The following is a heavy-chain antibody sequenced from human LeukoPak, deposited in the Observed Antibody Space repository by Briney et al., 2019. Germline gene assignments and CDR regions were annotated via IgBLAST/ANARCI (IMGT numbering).Heavy chain of an antibody. CDR3: ASILHYCGSTSCHNDAFDI. Sequence: EASVKVSCKASGGTFSSYAISWVRQAPGQGLEWMGGIIPIFGTANYAQKFQGRVTITADESTSTAYMELSSLRSEDTAVYYCASILHYCGSTSCHNDAFDIWGQGTMVTVSS. V-gene: IGHV1-69*13. CDR1: GGTFSSYA. D-gene: IGHD2-2*01. CDR2: IIPIFGTA. J-gene: IGHJ3*02.